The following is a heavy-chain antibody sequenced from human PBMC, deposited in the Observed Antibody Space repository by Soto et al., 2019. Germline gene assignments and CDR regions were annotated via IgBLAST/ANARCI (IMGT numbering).Heavy chain of an antibody. CDR1: GFTFSSYW. J-gene: IGHJ5*02. V-gene: IGHV3-74*01. Sequence: GGSLRLSCAASGFTFSSYWMHWVRQAPGKGLVWVSRINSDGSSTSYADSVKGRFTISRDNAKNTLYLQMNSLRAEDTAVYYCARPGTAYNWNYQFDPWGQGTLVTVSS. CDR3: ARPGTAYNWNYQFDP. CDR2: INSDGSST. D-gene: IGHD1-7*01.